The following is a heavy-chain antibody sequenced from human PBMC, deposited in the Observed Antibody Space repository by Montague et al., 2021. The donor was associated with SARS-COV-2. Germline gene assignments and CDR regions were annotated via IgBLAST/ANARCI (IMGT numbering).Heavy chain of an antibody. D-gene: IGHD5-18*01. V-gene: IGHV3-9*01. CDR3: AKGSRRGYNYGTNNWLDS. Sequence: SLRLSCADSDFTFDDYAMHWVRRAPGKGLELVSGINWNSGNLGYADSVKGRFSISRDNSRNSLFLQMNSLRPEDTAVYYCAKGSRRGYNYGTNNWLDSWGQGTLVTVSS. J-gene: IGHJ5*01. CDR2: INWNSGNL. CDR1: DFTFDDYA.